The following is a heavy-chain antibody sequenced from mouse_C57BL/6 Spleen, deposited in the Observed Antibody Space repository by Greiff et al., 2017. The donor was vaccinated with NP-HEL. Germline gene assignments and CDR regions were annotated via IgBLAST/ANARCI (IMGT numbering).Heavy chain of an antibody. Sequence: EVKLMESGPGLVKPSQSLSLTCSVTGYSITSGYYWNWIRQFPGNKLEWMGYISYDGSNNYNPSLKNRISITRDTSKNQFFLKLNSVTTEDTATYYCAREKGYDDAMDYWGQGTSVTVSS. CDR1: GYSITSGYY. CDR3: AREKGYDDAMDY. CDR2: ISYDGSN. J-gene: IGHJ4*01. V-gene: IGHV3-6*01. D-gene: IGHD2-10*02.